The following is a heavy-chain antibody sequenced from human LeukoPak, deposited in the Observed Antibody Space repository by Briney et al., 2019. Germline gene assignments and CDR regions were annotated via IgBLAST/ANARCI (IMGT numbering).Heavy chain of an antibody. CDR1: GFTFSSYA. CDR2: ISHDGSNK. V-gene: IGHV3-30-3*01. D-gene: IGHD6-19*01. CDR3: AREIRSYSSGWQWWDKDTGYFDY. J-gene: IGHJ4*02. Sequence: PGGSLRLSCAASGFTFSSYAMHWVRQAPGKGLEWVAVISHDGSNKYYADSVKGRFTISRDNSKNTLYLQMNSLRAEDTAVYYCAREIRSYSSGWQWWDKDTGYFDYWGQGTLVTVSS.